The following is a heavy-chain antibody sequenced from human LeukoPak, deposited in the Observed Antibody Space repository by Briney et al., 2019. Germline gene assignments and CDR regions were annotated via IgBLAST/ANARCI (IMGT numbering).Heavy chain of an antibody. J-gene: IGHJ4*02. D-gene: IGHD3-3*01. V-gene: IGHV1-69*05. Sequence: GSSVKVSCKASGGTFSSYAISWVRQAPGQGLEWMGGIIPIFGTANYAQKFQGRVTITTDESTSTAYMELSSLRPEDTAVYYCARVSTIFGGGADYWGQGTLVTVSS. CDR1: GGTFSSYA. CDR3: ARVSTIFGGGADY. CDR2: IIPIFGTA.